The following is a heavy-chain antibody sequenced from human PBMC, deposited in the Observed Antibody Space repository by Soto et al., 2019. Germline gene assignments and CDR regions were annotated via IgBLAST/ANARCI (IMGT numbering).Heavy chain of an antibody. CDR1: GGSISSSSSY. Sequence: SETLSLTCTVSGGSISSSSSYWGWIRQPPGKGLEWIGYINYSGSTYYNPSLKSRITISVDTSKNQFSLKLSSVTAADTAVYYCAKSPWGSYDFWSGYQGLTFDYWGQGTLVTVSS. V-gene: IGHV4-39*07. CDR2: INYSGST. D-gene: IGHD3-3*01. J-gene: IGHJ4*02. CDR3: AKSPWGSYDFWSGYQGLTFDY.